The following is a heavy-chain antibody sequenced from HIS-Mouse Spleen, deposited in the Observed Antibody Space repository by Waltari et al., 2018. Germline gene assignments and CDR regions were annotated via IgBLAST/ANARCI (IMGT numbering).Heavy chain of an antibody. D-gene: IGHD2-8*02. Sequence: QVQLVQSGAEVKKPGASVKVSCKASGYTFTSYDINWVRQATGQGLEWMGWMNPNSGNTGYAQKFQGRVTMTRNTSISTAYMELSSLRSEDTAVYYCARSGTGVRLPNDAFDIWGQGTMVTVSS. J-gene: IGHJ3*02. CDR2: MNPNSGNT. CDR1: GYTFTSYD. V-gene: IGHV1-8*01. CDR3: ARSGTGVRLPNDAFDI.